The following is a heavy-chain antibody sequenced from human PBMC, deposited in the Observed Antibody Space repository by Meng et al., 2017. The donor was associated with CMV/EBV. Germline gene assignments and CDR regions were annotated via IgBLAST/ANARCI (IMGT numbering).Heavy chain of an antibody. D-gene: IGHD1-26*01. J-gene: IGHJ4*02. Sequence: GESLKISCAASGFTFSSYSMNWVRQAPGKGLEWVSSISSSSSYIYYADSVKGRFTISRDNAKNSLYLQMNSLRAEDTAVYYCVKDVVGPTWGFDYWGQGTQVTVSS. CDR3: VKDVVGPTWGFDY. CDR2: ISSSSSYI. CDR1: GFTFSSYS. V-gene: IGHV3-21*04.